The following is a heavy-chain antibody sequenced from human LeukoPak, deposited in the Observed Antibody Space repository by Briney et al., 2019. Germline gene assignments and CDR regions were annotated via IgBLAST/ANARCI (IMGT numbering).Heavy chain of an antibody. D-gene: IGHD3-22*01. CDR2: IYYSGST. CDR1: GGSISSSSYY. V-gene: IGHV4-39*01. J-gene: IGHJ4*02. CDR3: ARHAPSMIVVVPYFDY. Sequence: PSETLSLTCTVSGGSISSSSYYWGWIRQPPGKGLEWIGSIYYSGSTYYNPSLKSRVTISVDTSKNQFSLKLSSVTAADTAVYYCARHAPSMIVVVPYFDYWDQGTLVTVSS.